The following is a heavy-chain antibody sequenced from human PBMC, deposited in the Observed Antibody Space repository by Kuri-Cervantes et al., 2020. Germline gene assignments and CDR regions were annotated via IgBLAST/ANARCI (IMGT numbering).Heavy chain of an antibody. V-gene: IGHV3-48*04. CDR3: AKALEQQLATHLYYYYGMDV. Sequence: GESLKISCAASGFTFSSYSMNWVRQAPGKGLEWVSYISSSGSTIYYADSVKGRFTISRDNAKNSLYLQMNSLRAEDTAVYYCAKALEQQLATHLYYYYGMDVWGQGTTVTVSS. J-gene: IGHJ6*02. CDR1: GFTFSSYS. CDR2: ISSSGSTI. D-gene: IGHD6-13*01.